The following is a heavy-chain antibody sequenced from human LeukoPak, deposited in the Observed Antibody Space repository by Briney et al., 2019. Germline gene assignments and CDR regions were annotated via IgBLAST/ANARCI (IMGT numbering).Heavy chain of an antibody. CDR2: ISYDGSNK. J-gene: IGHJ4*02. V-gene: IGHV3-30*18. D-gene: IGHD6-19*01. Sequence: QPGGSLRLSCAASGFTFSSYGMHWVRQAPGKGLEWVAVISYDGSNKYYPDSVRGRFTISRDNSKNTLYLQMNSLRAEDTAVYYCAKDYDSSGWYVFDYWGQGTLVSVSS. CDR3: AKDYDSSGWYVFDY. CDR1: GFTFSSYG.